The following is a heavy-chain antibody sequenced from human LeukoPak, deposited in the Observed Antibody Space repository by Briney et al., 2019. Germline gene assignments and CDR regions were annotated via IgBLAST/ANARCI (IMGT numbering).Heavy chain of an antibody. D-gene: IGHD6-19*01. V-gene: IGHV3-30*03. CDR1: GFTFSTYG. Sequence: GGSLRLSCAASGFTFSTYGMHWVRQAPGKGLKWVAAISYDGSDKYYVDSVKGRFTISRDNSKNTVYLQMNSLRAEDTAVYFCARDLSIAVFDYWGQGTLVTVSS. CDR3: ARDLSIAVFDY. CDR2: ISYDGSDK. J-gene: IGHJ4*02.